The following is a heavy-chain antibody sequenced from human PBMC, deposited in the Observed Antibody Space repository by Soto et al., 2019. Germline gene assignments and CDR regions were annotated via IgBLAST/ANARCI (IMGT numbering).Heavy chain of an antibody. CDR2: ISSSSYT. V-gene: IGHV3-11*06. CDR3: ARDAVVVPAAGDYYYYYGMDV. CDR1: GFTFSDYY. J-gene: IGHJ6*02. D-gene: IGHD2-2*01. Sequence: GGSLRLSCAASGFTFSDYYMSWIRQAPGKGLEWVSYISSSSYTNYADSVKGRFTISRDNAKNSLYLQMNSLRAEDTAVYYCARDAVVVPAAGDYYYYYGMDVWGQGTTVTVSS.